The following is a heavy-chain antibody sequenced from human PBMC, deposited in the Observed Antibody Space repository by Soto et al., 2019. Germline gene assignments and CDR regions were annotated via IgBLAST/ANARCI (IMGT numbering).Heavy chain of an antibody. CDR1: GGTFSSYA. CDR3: ARDSYYRGTMGLAFDI. CDR2: IIPIFGTA. J-gene: IGHJ3*02. V-gene: IGHV1-69*13. D-gene: IGHD2-21*01. Sequence: ASVKVSCKASGGTFSSYAISWVRQAPGQGLEWMGGIIPIFGTANYAQKFQGRVTITADESTSTAYMELSSLRSEDTAVYYCARDSYYRGTMGLAFDIWGQGTMVTVSS.